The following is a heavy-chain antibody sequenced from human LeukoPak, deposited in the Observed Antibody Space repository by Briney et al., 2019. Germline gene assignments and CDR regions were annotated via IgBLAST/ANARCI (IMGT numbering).Heavy chain of an antibody. J-gene: IGHJ5*02. CDR1: GGSISSYY. CDR2: IYYSGST. Sequence: TLESLSLTCTVSGGSISSYYWSWIRQPPGKGLEWIGYIYYSGSTNYNPSLKSRVTISVDTSKNQFSLKLSSVTAADTAVYSCARARTYDILNGYPNWFDPWGQGTLVTVSS. D-gene: IGHD3-9*01. CDR3: ARARTYDILNGYPNWFDP. V-gene: IGHV4-59*01.